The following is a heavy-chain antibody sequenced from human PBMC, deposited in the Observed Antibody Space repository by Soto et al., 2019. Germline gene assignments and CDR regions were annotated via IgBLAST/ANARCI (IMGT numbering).Heavy chain of an antibody. CDR3: TGTYSDSSMRFDY. J-gene: IGHJ4*02. D-gene: IGHD1-26*01. Sequence: GGSLSLSCAASAFTFSNAWMTWVRQAPGKGLEWVGRVKSKTDGGTIDYAAPVKDRFIISRDDSKNTLYLQMNSLKTEDTAVYYCTGTYSDSSMRFDYWGQGTLVTVSS. CDR2: VKSKTDGGTI. CDR1: AFTFSNAW. V-gene: IGHV3-15*01.